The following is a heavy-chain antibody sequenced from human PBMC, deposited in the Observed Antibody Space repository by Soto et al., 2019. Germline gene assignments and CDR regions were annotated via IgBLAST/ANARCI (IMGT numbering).Heavy chain of an antibody. CDR3: ARVGGTYYDFWSGYSWFDP. CDR2: ISAYNGNT. J-gene: IGHJ5*02. D-gene: IGHD3-3*01. V-gene: IGHV1-18*01. Sequence: ASVKVSCKASGYTFTSYGISWVRQAPGQGLEWMGWISAYNGNTNYAQKLQGRVTMTTDTSTSTAYMELRSLRSDDTAVYYCARVGGTYYDFWSGYSWFDPWGQGTLVTVS. CDR1: GYTFTSYG.